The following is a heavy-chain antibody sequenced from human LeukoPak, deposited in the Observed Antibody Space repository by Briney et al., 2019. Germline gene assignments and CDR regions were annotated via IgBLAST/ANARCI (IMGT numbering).Heavy chain of an antibody. J-gene: IGHJ6*03. D-gene: IGHD6-6*01. CDR1: GFTFSSYA. CDR3: ASIAAPGGDYYYYMDV. Sequence: GGSLRLSCAASGFTFSSYAISWVRQAPGQGLEWMGGIIPIFGTANYAQKFQGRVTITTDESTSTAYMELSSLRSEDTAVYYCASIAAPGGDYYYYMDVWGKGTTVTVSS. CDR2: IIPIFGTA. V-gene: IGHV1-69*05.